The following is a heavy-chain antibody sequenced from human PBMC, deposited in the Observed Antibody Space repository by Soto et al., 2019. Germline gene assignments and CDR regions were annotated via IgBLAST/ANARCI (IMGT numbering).Heavy chain of an antibody. D-gene: IGHD3-10*01. CDR2: ISAYNGNA. CDR3: ARDPNYYGSGSYYNDFDY. CDR1: GYTFTSYG. V-gene: IGHV1-18*01. J-gene: IGHJ4*02. Sequence: ASVKVSCKASGYTFTSYGISWVRQAPGQGLEWMGWISAYNGNANYAQKLQGRVTMTTDTSTSTAYMELRSLRSDDTAVYYCARDPNYYGSGSYYNDFDYWGQGTLVTVS.